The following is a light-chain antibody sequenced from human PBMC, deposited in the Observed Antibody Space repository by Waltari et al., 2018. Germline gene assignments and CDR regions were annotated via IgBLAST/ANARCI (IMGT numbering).Light chain of an antibody. CDR2: DDN. CDR3: CSYAGSYTWV. Sequence: QSALTQPASLSGSPGQSITISCTGTSSDVGTYNLVPWYQQYPGKAPKVMIYDDNRRPSGVSDRFSGSKSGNTASLTISGVQAEDEADYYCCSYAGSYTWVFGGGTKLTVL. CDR1: SSDVGTYNL. J-gene: IGLJ3*02. V-gene: IGLV2-23*01.